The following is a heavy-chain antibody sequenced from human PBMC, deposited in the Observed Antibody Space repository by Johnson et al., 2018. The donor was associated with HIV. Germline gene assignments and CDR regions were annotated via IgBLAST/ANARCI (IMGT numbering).Heavy chain of an antibody. CDR2: IWYDGSNR. D-gene: IGHD1-26*01. Sequence: QVQLVESGGGVVQPGRSLRVSCAASGFTFSSYGMHWVRQAPGKGLELVAVIWYDGSNRYYADSVKGRFTISRDNSKNTLYLQMNSLRAEDTAVYYCAKGRLVGARLCDAFDIWGQGTMVTVSS. CDR1: GFTFSSYG. CDR3: AKGRLVGARLCDAFDI. V-gene: IGHV3-33*06. J-gene: IGHJ3*02.